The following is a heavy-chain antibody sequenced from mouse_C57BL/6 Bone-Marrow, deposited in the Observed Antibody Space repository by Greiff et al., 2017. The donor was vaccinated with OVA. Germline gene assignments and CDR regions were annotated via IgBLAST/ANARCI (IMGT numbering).Heavy chain of an antibody. Sequence: EVKLEESGPGMVKPSQSLSLTCTVTGYSITSGYDWHWIRHFPGNKLEWMGYISYSGSTNYNPSLKSRISITHDTSKNHFFLKLNSVTTEDTATYYCAREGDYGNIDYWGQGTTLTVSS. V-gene: IGHV3-1*01. D-gene: IGHD2-1*01. CDR3: AREGDYGNIDY. CDR2: ISYSGST. CDR1: GYSITSGYD. J-gene: IGHJ2*01.